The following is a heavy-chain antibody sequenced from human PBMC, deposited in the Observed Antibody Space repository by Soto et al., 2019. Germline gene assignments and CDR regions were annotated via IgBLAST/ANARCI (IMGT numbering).Heavy chain of an antibody. CDR1: GGTFSSYA. CDR3: ARIGYYDSSGYPGSPY. D-gene: IGHD3-22*01. CDR2: IIPIFGTA. Sequence: ASVKVSCKASGGTFSSYAISWVRQAPGQGLEWMGGIIPIFGTANYAQKFQGRVTITADESTSTAYMELSSLRSEDTAVYYCARIGYYDSSGYPGSPYWGQGTLVTVSS. V-gene: IGHV1-69*13. J-gene: IGHJ4*02.